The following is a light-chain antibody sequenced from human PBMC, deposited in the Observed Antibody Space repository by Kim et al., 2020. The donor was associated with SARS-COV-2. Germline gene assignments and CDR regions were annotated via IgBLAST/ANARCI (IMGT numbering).Light chain of an antibody. J-gene: IGKJ5*01. CDR2: GAS. CDR3: EQYNHWPPIT. V-gene: IGKV3-15*01. Sequence: PGDRATLSCRASQSVRTNVAWYQHKAGQAPRLLIYGASTRATGIPARFSGSGSGREFTLTISSLQSEDFALYYCEQYNHWPPITFGQGTRLEIK. CDR1: QSVRTN.